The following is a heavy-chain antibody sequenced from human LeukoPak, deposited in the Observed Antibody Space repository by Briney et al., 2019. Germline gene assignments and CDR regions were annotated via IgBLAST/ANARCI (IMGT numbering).Heavy chain of an antibody. CDR2: ISYDGSNK. D-gene: IGHD4-23*01. J-gene: IGHJ3*01. Sequence: TEGSLRLSCAASGFTFSSYAMHWVRQAPGKGLEWVAVISYDGSNKYYADSVKGRFTISRDNSKNTLYLQMNSLRAEDTAVYYCATRGGFRNWGQGTMVTVSS. CDR3: ATRGGFRN. CDR1: GFTFSSYA. V-gene: IGHV3-30-3*01.